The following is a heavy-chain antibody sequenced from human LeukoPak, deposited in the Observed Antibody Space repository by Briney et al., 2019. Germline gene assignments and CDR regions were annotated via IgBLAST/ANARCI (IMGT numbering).Heavy chain of an antibody. V-gene: IGHV3-30-3*01. CDR1: GLTFSSYT. Sequence: PGGSLRLSCAASGLTFSSYTMHWVRQAPGKGLEWVAVISYDGSNKYYADSVKGRFTISRDNAKNSLYLQMNSLRAEDTAVYYCARGAPVRIAAGSLDYWGQGTLVTVSS. CDR2: ISYDGSNK. J-gene: IGHJ4*02. D-gene: IGHD6-13*01. CDR3: ARGAPVRIAAGSLDY.